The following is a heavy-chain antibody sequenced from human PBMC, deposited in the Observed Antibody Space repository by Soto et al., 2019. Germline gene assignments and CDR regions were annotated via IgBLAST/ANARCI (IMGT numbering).Heavy chain of an antibody. Sequence: HPGGSLKLACAASGFTFSSYGMHWVRQAPGKGLEWVAVIRCGGSNIYYADSVKGRFTISRDNAKNSLYLQMNSLRDEDTAVYYCAREGEGLRFLEWLARLGMDVWAQGTTVTVSS. CDR1: GFTFSSYG. CDR3: AREGEGLRFLEWLARLGMDV. V-gene: IGHV3-33*08. D-gene: IGHD3-3*01. J-gene: IGHJ6*02. CDR2: IRCGGSNI.